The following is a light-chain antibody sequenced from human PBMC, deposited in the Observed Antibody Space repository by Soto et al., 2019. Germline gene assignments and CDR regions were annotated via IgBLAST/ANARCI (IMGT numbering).Light chain of an antibody. CDR1: SSDVGGYNY. J-gene: IGLJ1*01. Sequence: QSVLTQPASLSGSPGQSITISCTGNSSDVGGYNYVSWYQQHPGKAPKLMIYDVSNRPSGVSNRFSGSKSGNTASLTISGLQAEDEADYYCSSYTSSSTPPYVFGTGTKVTVL. V-gene: IGLV2-14*01. CDR2: DVS. CDR3: SSYTSSSTPPYV.